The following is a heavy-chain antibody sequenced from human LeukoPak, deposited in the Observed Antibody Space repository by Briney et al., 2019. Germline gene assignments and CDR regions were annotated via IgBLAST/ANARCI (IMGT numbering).Heavy chain of an antibody. D-gene: IGHD3-22*01. CDR3: ARRQGSYFDTSGYYNG. CDR1: GFTFSSYW. CDR2: IKQDGSEK. J-gene: IGHJ4*02. V-gene: IGHV3-7*01. Sequence: GGSLRLSCVASGFTFSSYWMSWVRQAPGKGLEWVANIKQDGSEKYYVGSVKGRFTISRDNAKNSLYLQMNSLRAEDTAVYYCARRQGSYFDTSGYYNGWGQGTLVTVSS.